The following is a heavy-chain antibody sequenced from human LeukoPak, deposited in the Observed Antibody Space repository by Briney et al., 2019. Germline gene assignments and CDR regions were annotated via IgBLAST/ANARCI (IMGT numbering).Heavy chain of an antibody. CDR2: IYPDGSQK. V-gene: IGHV3-7*01. CDR3: ARLLGTSTTYDY. CDR1: GFTFSAHW. Sequence: GGSLRLSCEASGFTFSAHWMSWVRQAPGKGLEWVASIYPDGSQKYHLDSVRGRFTISRDNTKNSLYLQMFSLGAEDTAVYYCARLLGTSTTYDYWGQGTLVTVSS. J-gene: IGHJ4*02. D-gene: IGHD1-1*01.